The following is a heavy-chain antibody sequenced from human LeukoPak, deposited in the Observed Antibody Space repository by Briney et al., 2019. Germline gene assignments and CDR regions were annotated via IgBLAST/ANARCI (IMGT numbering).Heavy chain of an antibody. J-gene: IGHJ4*02. Sequence: ASVTVSCKASGGTFSSYAISWVRQAPGQGLEWMGRIIPILGIANYAQKFQGRVTITADKSTSTAYMELSSLRSEDTAVYYCARSSIVADHFDYWGQGTLVTVSS. D-gene: IGHD5-12*01. CDR2: IIPILGIA. CDR3: ARSSIVADHFDY. V-gene: IGHV1-69*04. CDR1: GGTFSSYA.